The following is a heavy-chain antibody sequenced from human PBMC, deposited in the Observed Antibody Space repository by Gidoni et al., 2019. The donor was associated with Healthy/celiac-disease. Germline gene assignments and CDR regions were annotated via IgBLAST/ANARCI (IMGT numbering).Heavy chain of an antibody. J-gene: IGHJ4*02. CDR2: IYYSGST. Sequence: QVQLQESGPGLVKPSETLSLTCTVSGGSISSYYWSWIRQPPGKGLEWIGYIYYSGSTNYNPSLKSRVTISVDTSKNQFSLKLSSVTAADTAVYYCARHAAAAVMLDFDYWGQGTLVTVSS. CDR1: GGSISSYY. D-gene: IGHD3-16*01. CDR3: ARHAAAAVMLDFDY. V-gene: IGHV4-59*08.